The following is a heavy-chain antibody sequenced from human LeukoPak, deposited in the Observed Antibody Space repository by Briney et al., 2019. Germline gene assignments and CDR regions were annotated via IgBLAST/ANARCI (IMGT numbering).Heavy chain of an antibody. CDR3: ARDKNYYDSSGSPGTFDP. J-gene: IGHJ5*02. Sequence: SGGSLRLSCAASGFTFNSYGMHWVRQAPGKGLEWVTFIQYDGSNKYYADSVKGRFTISRDNSKNTLYLQMNSLRAEDTAVYYCARDKNYYDSSGSPGTFDPWGQGTLVTVSS. CDR1: GFTFNSYG. D-gene: IGHD3-22*01. CDR2: IQYDGSNK. V-gene: IGHV3-30*02.